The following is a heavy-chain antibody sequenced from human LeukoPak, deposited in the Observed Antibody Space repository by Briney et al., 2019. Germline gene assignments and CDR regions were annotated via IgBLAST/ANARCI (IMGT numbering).Heavy chain of an antibody. CDR1: GFTFSSYA. Sequence: GGSPRLSCAASGFTFSSYAMSWVRQAPGKGLEWVSAISGSGGSTYYADSVKGRFIISRDNSKNTLYLQMNSLRAEDTAVYYCAKLWRSGYYYFDYWGQGTLVTVSS. V-gene: IGHV3-23*01. D-gene: IGHD3-22*01. CDR3: AKLWRSGYYYFDY. CDR2: ISGSGGST. J-gene: IGHJ4*02.